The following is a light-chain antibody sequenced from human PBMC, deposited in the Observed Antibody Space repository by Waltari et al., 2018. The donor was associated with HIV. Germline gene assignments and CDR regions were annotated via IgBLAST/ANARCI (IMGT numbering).Light chain of an antibody. CDR2: ENQ. Sequence: QSVLTQPPSLPAPPRQTITISRPGSTTATVDNYVSWYQQLPGTDPRLLISENQKRPLGVPNRFSGSKSGTSATLGITGLQTGDEADYYCGTWHSSLSAGIFGGGTKLTVL. CDR3: GTWHSSLSAGI. CDR1: TTATVDNY. J-gene: IGLJ2*01. V-gene: IGLV1-51*02.